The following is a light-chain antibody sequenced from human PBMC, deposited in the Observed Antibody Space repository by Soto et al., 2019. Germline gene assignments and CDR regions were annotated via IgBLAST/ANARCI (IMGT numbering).Light chain of an antibody. CDR2: GAS. CDR3: QQYNSWPPIT. Sequence: EIVMTQSPASLSVSPGERATLSCRASQSISTNLAWFQHKPGQAPRLLIYGASTRATGIPARFSGSGSGTEFTLTINSLQYDDFAVYFCQQYNSWPPITFGQGTRLQIE. CDR1: QSISTN. J-gene: IGKJ5*01. V-gene: IGKV3-15*01.